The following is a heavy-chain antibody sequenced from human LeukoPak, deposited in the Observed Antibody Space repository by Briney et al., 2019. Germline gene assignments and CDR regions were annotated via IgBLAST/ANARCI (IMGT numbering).Heavy chain of an antibody. Sequence: SETLSLTCTVSGDSVSSYYWSWIRQPPGKRLEWIGCIYYSESATYNPSLKSRVTISLDTSKNQFFLKLSSVTAADMAVYYCARKRSFDLWGQGTLVTVSS. CDR3: ARKRSFDL. CDR2: IYYSESA. V-gene: IGHV4-59*02. J-gene: IGHJ4*02. CDR1: GDSVSSYY.